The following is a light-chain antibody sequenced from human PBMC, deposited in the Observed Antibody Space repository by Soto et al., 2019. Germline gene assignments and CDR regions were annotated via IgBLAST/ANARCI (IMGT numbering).Light chain of an antibody. CDR2: EVS. V-gene: IGLV2-8*01. Sequence: QSVLTQPPSASGSPGQSVTISCTGTSSDVGGYNYVSWYQQHPGNAPKLMIYEVSKRPSGVPDRFSGSKSGNTASLTVSGLQAEDEADYYCSSYVGSNNVFGTGTKATVL. CDR1: SSDVGGYNY. J-gene: IGLJ1*01. CDR3: SSYVGSNNV.